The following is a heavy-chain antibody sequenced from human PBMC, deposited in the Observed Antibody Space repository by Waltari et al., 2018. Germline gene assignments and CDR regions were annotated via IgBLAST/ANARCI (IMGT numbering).Heavy chain of an antibody. J-gene: IGHJ4*02. CDR1: GFTFGDYA. CDR3: TRAGGRTARYDY. V-gene: IGHV3-49*04. CDR2: RGSKAYGGTT. Sequence: EVQLVESGGGLVQPGRSLRLSCTASGFTFGDYAMSWVRKAPGKGLEWVGFRGSKAYGGTTENAASVKGRFTISRDDSKSSAYLQMNSLKTEDTAVYYCTRAGGRTARYDYWGQGTLVTVSS. D-gene: IGHD1-26*01.